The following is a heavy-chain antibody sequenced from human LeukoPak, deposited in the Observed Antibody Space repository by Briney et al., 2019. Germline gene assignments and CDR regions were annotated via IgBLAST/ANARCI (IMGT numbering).Heavy chain of an antibody. CDR3: ARQAWCSSTSCPFDY. Sequence: GESLKISCKGSGYSFTNYWIGWVRQMPGKGVEWMVTIYPGDSDTRYSPSFQGQVTISADKSISTAYLQWSSLKASDTAMYYCARQAWCSSTSCPFDYWGQGTLVTVSS. CDR1: GYSFTNYW. J-gene: IGHJ4*02. V-gene: IGHV5-51*01. CDR2: IYPGDSDT. D-gene: IGHD2-2*01.